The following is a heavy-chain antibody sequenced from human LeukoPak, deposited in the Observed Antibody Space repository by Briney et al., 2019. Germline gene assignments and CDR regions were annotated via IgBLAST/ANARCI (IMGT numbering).Heavy chain of an antibody. CDR2: IYTSGST. V-gene: IGHV4-4*07. D-gene: IGHD3-10*01. Sequence: SETLSLTCTVSGGSISSYYWSWIRQPAGKGLEWIGRIYTSGSTNYNPSLKSRVTMSVDTSKNQFSLKLSSVTAADTAVYYCARLSLSMVRGLYYHHMDVWGKGTTVTISS. J-gene: IGHJ6*03. CDR3: ARLSLSMVRGLYYHHMDV. CDR1: GGSISSYY.